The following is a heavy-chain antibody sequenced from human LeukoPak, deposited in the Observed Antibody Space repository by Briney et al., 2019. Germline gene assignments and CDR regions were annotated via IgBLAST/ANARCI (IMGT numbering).Heavy chain of an antibody. V-gene: IGHV3-48*04. Sequence: GGSLRLSCAASGFTFSSYSMNWVRQAPGKGLEWVSYISVSSNTIYYADSVKGRFTISRDNAKNSLYLQMNSLRAEDTAVYSCAKDQWLVLDYWGQGTLVTVSS. CDR3: AKDQWLVLDY. CDR2: ISVSSNTI. CDR1: GFTFSSYS. J-gene: IGHJ4*02. D-gene: IGHD6-19*01.